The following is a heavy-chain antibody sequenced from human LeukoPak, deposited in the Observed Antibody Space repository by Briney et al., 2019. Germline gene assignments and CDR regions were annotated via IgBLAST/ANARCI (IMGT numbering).Heavy chain of an antibody. V-gene: IGHV3-23*01. CDR3: ARDYYDSSGYHYFDY. J-gene: IGHJ4*02. Sequence: QPGGSLRLSCAASGFTFSSYAMSWVRQAPGKGLEWVSAISGSGGSTYYADSVKGRFTISRDDAKNSLYLQMNSLRAEDTAVYYCARDYYDSSGYHYFDYWGQGTLVTVSS. CDR1: GFTFSSYA. CDR2: ISGSGGST. D-gene: IGHD3-22*01.